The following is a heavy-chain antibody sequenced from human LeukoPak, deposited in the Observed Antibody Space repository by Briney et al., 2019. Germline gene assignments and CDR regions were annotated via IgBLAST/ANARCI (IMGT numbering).Heavy chain of an antibody. D-gene: IGHD5/OR15-5a*01. V-gene: IGHV4-59*01. Sequence: SETLSLTCTVSGGSISSYFWNWIRQPPGQRLEWTGYMSNTGITKYNPSLKSRVTISADTSKNQFSLKLNSVTAADTAVYYCAKASVSTAVLFDSWGHGTLVAVSS. CDR2: MSNTGIT. J-gene: IGHJ4*01. CDR3: AKASVSTAVLFDS. CDR1: GGSISSYF.